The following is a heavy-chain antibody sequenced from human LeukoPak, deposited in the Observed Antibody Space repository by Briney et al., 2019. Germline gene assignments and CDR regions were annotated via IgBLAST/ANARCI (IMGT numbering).Heavy chain of an antibody. CDR2: IKQAGSEN. J-gene: IGHJ6*02. Sequence: GGSLRLSCAASGFMFSSYWMTWVRQAPGKGLEWVANIKQAGSENSYVDSVKGRFTISRDNSKNTLYMQMNSLGAEDTAVYYCAKRAPMVRGRTDYQYGMDVWGQGTTVTVSS. D-gene: IGHD3-10*01. V-gene: IGHV3-7*03. CDR1: GFMFSSYW. CDR3: AKRAPMVRGRTDYQYGMDV.